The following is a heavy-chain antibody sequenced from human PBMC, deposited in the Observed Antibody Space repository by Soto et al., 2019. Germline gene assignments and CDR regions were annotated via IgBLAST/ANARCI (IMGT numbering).Heavy chain of an antibody. CDR2: ISDDGNNK. J-gene: IGHJ6*02. V-gene: IGHV3-33*01. CDR3: ARGLGNQYYGMDV. D-gene: IGHD2-2*01. CDR1: GFTFSSYG. Sequence: QVQLVESGGGVLQPGRSLRLSCAASGFTFSSYGMHWVRQAPGKGLEWVAVISDDGNNKYYGDSVKGRFTISRDNSKNTLYLQMNTLRAEDTAVYHCARGLGNQYYGMDVWGQGTTVTVSS.